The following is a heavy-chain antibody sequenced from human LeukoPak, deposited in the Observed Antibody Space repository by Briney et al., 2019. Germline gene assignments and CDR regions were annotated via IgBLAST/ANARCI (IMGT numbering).Heavy chain of an antibody. CDR1: GGSFSGYY. Sequence: SETLSLTCAVYGGSFSGYYWSWIRQPPGKGLEWIGEINHSGSTNYNPSLKSRVTISVDTSKNQFSLKLSSVTAADTAVYYCARGRSGTTFYYYYYGMDVWGQGTTVTVSS. CDR2: INHSGST. D-gene: IGHD1-1*01. V-gene: IGHV4-34*01. J-gene: IGHJ6*02. CDR3: ARGRSGTTFYYYYYGMDV.